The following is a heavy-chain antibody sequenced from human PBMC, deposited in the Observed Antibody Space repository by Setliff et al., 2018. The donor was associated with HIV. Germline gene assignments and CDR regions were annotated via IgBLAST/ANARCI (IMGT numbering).Heavy chain of an antibody. CDR1: DGSFSDYY. J-gene: IGHJ6*03. CDR3: ARARGIIIPYHYYMDV. D-gene: IGHD3-10*01. CDR2: ISDSGST. V-gene: IGHV4-59*01. Sequence: SETLSLTCSVSDGSFSDYYWNWIRQPPGEGLELIGYISDSGSTNYNPSLKSRVTISVDTSKNQFSLKLSSVTAADTAVYYCARARGIIIPYHYYMDVWGKGTTVTVSS.